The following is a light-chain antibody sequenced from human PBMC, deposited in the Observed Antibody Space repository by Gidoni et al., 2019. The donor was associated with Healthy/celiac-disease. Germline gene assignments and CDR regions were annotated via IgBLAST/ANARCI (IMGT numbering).Light chain of an antibody. CDR1: QIVLYRPNNNNY. CDR3: QQYYTTPLFT. J-gene: IGKJ3*01. Sequence: IVMTQSPDSLAVSLGERATINCKSSQIVLYRPNNNNYLAWYQQKPGQPPKLLIYWASTRESGVPDRFSGSGSGTDFTLTINTLQAEDVAVYYCQQYYTTPLFTFGPGTKVDI. V-gene: IGKV4-1*01. CDR2: WAS.